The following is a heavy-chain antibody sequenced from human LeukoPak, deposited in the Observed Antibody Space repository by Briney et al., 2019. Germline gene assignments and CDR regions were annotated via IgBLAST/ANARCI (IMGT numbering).Heavy chain of an antibody. Sequence: SETLSLTCTVSGGSISSNDYYWDWIRQPPGMGLEYIGSIYYSGSTYYNPSLKSRVTMSVDTSKNQFSLKLSSVTAADTAVYYCAREFEADYSNYRSGLGYYYYMDVWGKGTTVTVSS. CDR2: IYYSGST. D-gene: IGHD4-11*01. CDR1: GGSISSNDYY. CDR3: AREFEADYSNYRSGLGYYYYMDV. J-gene: IGHJ6*03. V-gene: IGHV4-39*07.